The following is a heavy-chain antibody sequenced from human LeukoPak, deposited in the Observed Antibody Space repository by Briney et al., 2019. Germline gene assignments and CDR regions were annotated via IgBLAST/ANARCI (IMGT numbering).Heavy chain of an antibody. CDR2: IDTSASHI. J-gene: IGHJ3*02. V-gene: IGHV3-21*01. D-gene: IGHD3-10*01. Sequence: GGSLRLSCAASGFTFSSYSMNWVRQAPGKGLEWVSFIDTSASHIYYGDSVKGRFTISRDNAKNSLFLQMNGLRAEDTAVYYCARGRSITLLRGVAMSDGFDIWGQGAMVTVSS. CDR1: GFTFSSYS. CDR3: ARGRSITLLRGVAMSDGFDI.